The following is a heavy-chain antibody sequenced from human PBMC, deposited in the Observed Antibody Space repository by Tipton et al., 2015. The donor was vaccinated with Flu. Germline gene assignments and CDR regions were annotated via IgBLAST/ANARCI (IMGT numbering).Heavy chain of an antibody. CDR1: GGSISSYY. J-gene: IGHJ4*02. CDR3: ARTPKDGGLYFDY. CDR2: IYYSGNT. V-gene: IGHV4-59*12. D-gene: IGHD3-10*01. Sequence: TLSLTCTVSGGSISSYYWSWIRQPPGKGLEWIGYIYYSGNTNYNPSLKSRVTISVDTSKNQFSLKLSSVTAADTAVYYCARTPKDGGLYFDYWGQGTLVTVSS.